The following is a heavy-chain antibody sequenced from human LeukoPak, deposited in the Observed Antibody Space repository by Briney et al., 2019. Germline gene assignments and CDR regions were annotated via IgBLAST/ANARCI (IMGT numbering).Heavy chain of an antibody. V-gene: IGHV1-2*04. CDR2: INPNSGGT. J-gene: IGHJ6*02. Sequence: ASVKVSCKASGYTFTGYYMHWVRQAPGQGLEWMGWINPNSGGTNYAQKFQGWVTMTRDTSISTAYMELSRLRSDDTAVYYCARVGLYYYYGMGVWGQGTTVTVSS. CDR1: GYTFTGYY. D-gene: IGHD3-10*01. CDR3: ARVGLYYYYGMGV.